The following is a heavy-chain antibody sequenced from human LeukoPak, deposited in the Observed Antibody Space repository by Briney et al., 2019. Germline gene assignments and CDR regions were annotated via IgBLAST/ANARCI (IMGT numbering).Heavy chain of an antibody. J-gene: IGHJ6*03. V-gene: IGHV3-53*01. CDR3: ASGSGSYRTPYYYMDV. D-gene: IGHD3-10*01. CDR1: GFTVRSNY. CDR2: ICSGGST. Sequence: GGSLRLSCAASGFTVRSNYMSWVRQAPGKGLEWVSVICSGGSTYYADSVKGRFTISRDNSKNTLYLQMNSLRAEDTAVYYCASGSGSYRTPYYYMDVWGKGTTVTVSS.